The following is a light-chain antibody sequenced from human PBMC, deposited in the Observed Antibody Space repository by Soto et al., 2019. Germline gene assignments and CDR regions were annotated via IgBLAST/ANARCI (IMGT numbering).Light chain of an antibody. V-gene: IGKV1-12*01. CDR1: QDINKW. CDR2: TAS. Sequence: IPITQSPSSVSASVGDRFTITCRASQDINKWLAWYQQKPGLAPNVVIYTASRLHGGGPSRFSGSASGTDFTLTISSLQPEDVATYYCQQGKSFPLTFGGGTKVDI. J-gene: IGKJ4*01. CDR3: QQGKSFPLT.